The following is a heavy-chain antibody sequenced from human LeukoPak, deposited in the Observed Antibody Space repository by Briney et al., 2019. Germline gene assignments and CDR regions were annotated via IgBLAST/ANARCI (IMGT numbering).Heavy chain of an antibody. CDR2: IYYSGST. CDR3: ARELEIDAFDI. V-gene: IGHV4-61*01. CDR1: GGSISSGSYY. D-gene: IGHD1-1*01. Sequence: SQTLSLTCTVSGGSISSGSYYWSWIRQPPGKGLEWIGYIYYSGSTNYNPSLKSRVTISVDTSKNQFSLKLSSVTAADTAVYYCARELEIDAFDIWGQGTMVTVSS. J-gene: IGHJ3*02.